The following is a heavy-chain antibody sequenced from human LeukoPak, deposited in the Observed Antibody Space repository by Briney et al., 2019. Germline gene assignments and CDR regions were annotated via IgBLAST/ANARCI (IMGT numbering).Heavy chain of an antibody. Sequence: GRSLRLSCAASGFTFSSYGMHWVRQAPGKGLEWVAVIWYDGSNKYYADSVKGRFTISRDNSKNTLYLQMNSLRAEDTAVCYCAREGDGYSYFDYWGQGTLVTVSS. V-gene: IGHV3-33*01. CDR2: IWYDGSNK. CDR3: AREGDGYSYFDY. J-gene: IGHJ4*02. D-gene: IGHD5-18*01. CDR1: GFTFSSYG.